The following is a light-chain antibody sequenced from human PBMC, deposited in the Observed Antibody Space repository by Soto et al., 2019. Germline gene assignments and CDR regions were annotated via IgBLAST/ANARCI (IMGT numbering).Light chain of an antibody. V-gene: IGKV3-20*01. CDR2: GAS. Sequence: EIVLTQSPDTLSLSPGERATLSCRASQSVSSTYLGWYQQKPGQALRLLIYGASNRAAGVPDWFSGSGYGTDFTLTISGLEPEDFAVYYCQHYHASPFTFRQGTRLEIK. CDR1: QSVSSTY. J-gene: IGKJ5*01. CDR3: QHYHASPFT.